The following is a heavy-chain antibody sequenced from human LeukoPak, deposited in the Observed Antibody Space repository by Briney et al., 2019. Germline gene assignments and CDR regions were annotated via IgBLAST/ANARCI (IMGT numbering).Heavy chain of an antibody. CDR3: ARDRIWNDAGHDPFDI. V-gene: IGHV4-4*07. J-gene: IGHJ3*02. CDR1: GASISSYY. Sequence: PSETLSLTCTVSGASISSYYWSWIRQPAGKGLEWIGRIYTSASTNYSPSFKSRATISIDRSKNQFSLNLPSVTAADTAVYYCARDRIWNDAGHDPFDIWGQGTMVTVSS. D-gene: IGHD1-1*01. CDR2: IYTSAST.